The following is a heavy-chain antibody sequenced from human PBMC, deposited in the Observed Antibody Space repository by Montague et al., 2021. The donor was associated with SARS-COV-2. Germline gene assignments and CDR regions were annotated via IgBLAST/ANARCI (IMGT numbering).Heavy chain of an antibody. Sequence: SETLSLTCTVSGGSISSSSSYWGWIRQPPGMGLEWIGSIYYSGSTYCNPSLESRITISVDTSKNQFSLRLTSVTAADTAVYYCARDIRIPMLIVIQGYGMDVWGQGTTVTVSS. CDR2: IYYSGST. V-gene: IGHV4-39*07. CDR1: GGSISSSSSY. CDR3: ARDIRIPMLIVIQGYGMDV. J-gene: IGHJ6*02. D-gene: IGHD3-22*01.